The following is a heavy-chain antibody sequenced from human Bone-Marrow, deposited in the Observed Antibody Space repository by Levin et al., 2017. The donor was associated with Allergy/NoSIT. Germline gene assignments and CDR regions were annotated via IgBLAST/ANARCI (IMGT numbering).Heavy chain of an antibody. CDR2: TKNKANSYTT. V-gene: IGHV3-72*01. Sequence: GESLKISCAASRFIFRDHYIDWVRQAPGKGLEWVGRTKNKANSYTTEYAASVSGRFTISRDDSSNSVYLQMNHLKSEDTAVYFCASSDVGVVPSAIYYYGMDFWGQGTTVTVSS. CDR3: ASSDVGVVPSAIYYYGMDF. CDR1: RFIFRDHY. J-gene: IGHJ6*02. D-gene: IGHD2-2*01.